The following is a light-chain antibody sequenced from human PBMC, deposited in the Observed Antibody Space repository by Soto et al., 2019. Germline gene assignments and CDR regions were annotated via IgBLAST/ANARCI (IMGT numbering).Light chain of an antibody. CDR1: QSVSSNF. CDR3: QQYGSSPWT. Sequence: EIVLTQSPGTLSLSPGERATLSCRASQSVSSNFLAWYQQKPGQAPRLLMYGASTRATGIPDRFSGSGSGIDFTVTISRLEPEDFALYYCQQYGSSPWTFGQGTKVEIK. J-gene: IGKJ1*01. V-gene: IGKV3-20*01. CDR2: GAS.